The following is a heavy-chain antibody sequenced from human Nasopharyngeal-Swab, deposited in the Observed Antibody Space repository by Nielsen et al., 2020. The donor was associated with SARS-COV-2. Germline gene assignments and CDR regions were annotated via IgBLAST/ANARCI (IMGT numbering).Heavy chain of an antibody. D-gene: IGHD3-3*01. J-gene: IGHJ4*02. CDR1: GGSISSYY. Sequence: SETLSLTCTVSGGSISSYYWSWIRQPPGKGLEWIGYIYYSGSTNYNPSLKSRVTISVDTSKNQFSLKPSSVTAADTAVYYCARHHYDFWSGYYEGYFDYWGQGTLVTVSS. V-gene: IGHV4-59*08. CDR3: ARHHYDFWSGYYEGYFDY. CDR2: IYYSGST.